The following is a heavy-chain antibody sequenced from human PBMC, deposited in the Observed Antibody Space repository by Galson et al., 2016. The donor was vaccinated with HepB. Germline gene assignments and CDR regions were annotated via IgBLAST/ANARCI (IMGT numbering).Heavy chain of an antibody. Sequence: QSGAEVKKPGESLKISCKGSGYSFTSYWIGWVRQMPGKGLEWMGIISPGDSDTRYSPSFEGQVTISADKSISTAYLQWSSLKASDTAMYYCARGYCGGGSCIRRDSCDIWGQGKMVTVSS. J-gene: IGHJ3*02. D-gene: IGHD2-15*01. V-gene: IGHV5-51*01. CDR1: GYSFTSYW. CDR3: ARGYCGGGSCIRRDSCDI. CDR2: ISPGDSDT.